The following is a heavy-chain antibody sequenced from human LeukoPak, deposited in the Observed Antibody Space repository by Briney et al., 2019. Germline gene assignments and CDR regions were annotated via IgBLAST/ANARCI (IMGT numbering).Heavy chain of an antibody. Sequence: PGGSLRLSCAASGFTFSSYAMSWVRQAPGKGLEWVSAISGSGSSTYYADSVKGRFTISRDNSKNTLYLQMNSLRAEDTAIYYCAKAGTATLGWFDSWGQGTLVTVSS. J-gene: IGHJ5*01. CDR1: GFTFSSYA. V-gene: IGHV3-23*01. CDR2: ISGSGSST. CDR3: AKAGTATLGWFDS. D-gene: IGHD1-7*01.